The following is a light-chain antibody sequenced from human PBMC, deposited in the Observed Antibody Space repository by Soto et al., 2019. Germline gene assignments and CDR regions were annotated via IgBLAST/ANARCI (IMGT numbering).Light chain of an antibody. V-gene: IGLV3-1*01. Sequence: SYELTQPPSVSVSPGQTASITCSGDELVDKYACWYQQKPGQSPVLVIYQDSKRPSGIPERFSGSNSGNTATLTISGTQAMDEADYYCQAWDSSVVFGGGTKLTVL. CDR2: QDS. CDR3: QAWDSSVV. J-gene: IGLJ2*01. CDR1: ELVDKY.